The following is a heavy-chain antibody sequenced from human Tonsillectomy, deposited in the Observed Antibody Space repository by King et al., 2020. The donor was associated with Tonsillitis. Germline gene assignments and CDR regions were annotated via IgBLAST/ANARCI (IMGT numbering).Heavy chain of an antibody. CDR3: ARDLKPRHSPYYFDY. CDR2: ISVDSNYI. V-gene: IGHV3-21*01. J-gene: IGHJ4*02. CDR1: GFTFRSIS. Sequence: VQLVESGGGLARPGGSLRLSCPASGFTFRSISMTWVRQAPGKGLGWVSSISVDSNYIYYADSVKGRFTIPRDNAKKSLGLQLNSLGAEDTAVYYCARDLKPRHSPYYFDYWGQGTLVTVSS.